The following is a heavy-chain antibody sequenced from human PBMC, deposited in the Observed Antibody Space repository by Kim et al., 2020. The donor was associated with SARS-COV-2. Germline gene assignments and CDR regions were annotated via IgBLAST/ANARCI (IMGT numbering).Heavy chain of an antibody. D-gene: IGHD3-3*01. Sequence: VKGRFTISRDNAKNTLYLQMNSLRAEDTAVYYCGTIQSTYYDFWSARRDYWGQGTLVTVSS. J-gene: IGHJ4*02. V-gene: IGHV3-74*01. CDR3: GTIQSTYYDFWSARRDY.